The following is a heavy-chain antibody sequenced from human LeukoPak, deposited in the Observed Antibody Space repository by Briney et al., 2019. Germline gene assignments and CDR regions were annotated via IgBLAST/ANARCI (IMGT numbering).Heavy chain of an antibody. CDR3: AGLVGRYSSGLYYYYFDY. Sequence: PGGSLRLSCAASGFTFSSYAMSWVRQPPGKGLEWIGEMYLSGTTHSNPSVKSRVTISMDKSKNQFFLNLSSVTAADTAVYYCAGLVGRYSSGLYYYYFDYWGQGTLVTVSS. D-gene: IGHD3-22*01. V-gene: IGHV4-4*02. CDR1: GFTFSSYAM. J-gene: IGHJ4*02. CDR2: MYLSGTT.